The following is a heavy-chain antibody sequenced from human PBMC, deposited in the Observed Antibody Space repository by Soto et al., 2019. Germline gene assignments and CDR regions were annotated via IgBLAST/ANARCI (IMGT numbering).Heavy chain of an antibody. CDR3: ARDAHF. D-gene: IGHD3-3*02. CDR1: GYTFTGYS. CDR2: INPNRGDT. J-gene: IGHJ4*02. Sequence: ATVKVSCQASGYTFTGYSLHWVRQAPGQGLEWMGWINPNRGDTSYAQKFQGRVAMTRNMSTSTVYLELSSLKSDDTAVFYCARDAHFWGQGSLVTGSS. V-gene: IGHV1-2*02.